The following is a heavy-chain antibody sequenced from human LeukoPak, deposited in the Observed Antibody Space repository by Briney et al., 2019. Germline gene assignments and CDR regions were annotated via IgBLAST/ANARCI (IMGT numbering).Heavy chain of an antibody. CDR1: GFTVSSND. Sequence: GGSLRLSCAASGFTVSSNDMSWVRQAPGKGLECISVIYSGGSTDYADSVKGRLTISRDNSKNTLYLQMNSLRAEDTAVYYCARDRPKTNSSSWYLFDYWGQGTLVTVSS. V-gene: IGHV3-53*01. CDR3: ARDRPKTNSSSWYLFDY. D-gene: IGHD6-13*01. J-gene: IGHJ4*02. CDR2: IYSGGST.